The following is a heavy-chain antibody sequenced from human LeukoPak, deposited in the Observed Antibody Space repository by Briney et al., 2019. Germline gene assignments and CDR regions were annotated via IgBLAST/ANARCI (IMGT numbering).Heavy chain of an antibody. CDR1: GFTFSSYA. V-gene: IGHV3-23*01. CDR2: ISGSGGST. CDR3: AKDQSSGWPKYYFDY. J-gene: IGHJ4*02. D-gene: IGHD6-19*01. Sequence: GGSLRLSCAASGFTFSSYAMSWVRQAPGKGLEWVSAISGSGGSTYYADSVKGRFTISRDNSKNTLYLQMNSLGAEDTAVYYCAKDQSSGWPKYYFDYWGQGTLVTVSS.